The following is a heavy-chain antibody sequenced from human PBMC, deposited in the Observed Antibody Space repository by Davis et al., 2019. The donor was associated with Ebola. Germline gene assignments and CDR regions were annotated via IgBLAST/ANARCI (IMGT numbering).Heavy chain of an antibody. CDR3: TGSTGTRDY. CDR2: IRSKANSYAT. V-gene: IGHV3-73*01. D-gene: IGHD1/OR15-1a*01. Sequence: GESLKISCAASRFTFSGSAMHWVRQASGKGLEWVGRIRSKANSYATAYAASVKGRFTISRDDSKNTAYLQMNSLKTEDTAVYYCTGSTGTRDYWGQGTLVTVSS. J-gene: IGHJ4*02. CDR1: RFTFSGSA.